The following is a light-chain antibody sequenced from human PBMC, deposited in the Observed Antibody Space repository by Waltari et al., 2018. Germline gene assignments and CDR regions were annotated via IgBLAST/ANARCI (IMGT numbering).Light chain of an antibody. Sequence: DIQLPQSPSSLPASVGDPVTITCRASRTSAQSLNWYQQKLGKAPNLLIYATSHLQSGVPSRFSGSGFGTDFTLTISGLQPEDFASYYCRQSYSSPWTFGQGTTVEIK. CDR1: RTSAQS. CDR3: RQSYSSPWT. V-gene: IGKV1-39*01. CDR2: ATS. J-gene: IGKJ1*01.